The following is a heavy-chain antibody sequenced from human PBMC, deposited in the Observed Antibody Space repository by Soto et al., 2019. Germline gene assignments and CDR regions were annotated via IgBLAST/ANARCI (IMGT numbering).Heavy chain of an antibody. CDR2: IDPSDSYT. Sequence: PGESLKISCKGSGYSFTSYWISWVRQMPGKGLEWMGRIDPSDSYTNYSPSFQGHVTISADKSISTAYLQWSSLKASDTAMYYCARRGSGSYHPYYYYYGMDVWGQGTTVTVSS. V-gene: IGHV5-10-1*01. D-gene: IGHD1-26*01. CDR1: GYSFTSYW. CDR3: ARRGSGSYHPYYYYYGMDV. J-gene: IGHJ6*02.